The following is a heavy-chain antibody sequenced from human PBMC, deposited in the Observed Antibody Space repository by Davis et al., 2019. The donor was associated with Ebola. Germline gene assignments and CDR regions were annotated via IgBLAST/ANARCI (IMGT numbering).Heavy chain of an antibody. J-gene: IGHJ4*02. CDR2: IHDSGNT. CDR3: ASGVFGVTYYFDH. Sequence: SETLSLTCAVSGGSFSDSFWSWIRQAPGKGLEWIAYIHDSGNTKYNPSLRSRLIISVDRSKNQFSLKLNSVTAADTAMYYCASGVFGVTYYFDHWGQGALVTVSS. CDR1: GGSFSDSF. D-gene: IGHD3-3*01. V-gene: IGHV4-59*01.